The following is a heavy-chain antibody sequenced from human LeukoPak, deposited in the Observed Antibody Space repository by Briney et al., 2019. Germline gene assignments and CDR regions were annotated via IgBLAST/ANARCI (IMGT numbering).Heavy chain of an antibody. V-gene: IGHV3-9*01. CDR1: GFTFGSFGDFA. CDR3: AKGRRGFFRDPLDY. D-gene: IGHD3-22*01. J-gene: IGHJ4*02. Sequence: GGSLRLSCVVSGFTFGSFGDFAMHWVRQAPGKGLEWVSSINWSSDKVVYSDSVKGRFTISRDSAKSSLYLQMNSLRLEDGAVYFCAKGRRGFFRDPLDYWGPGTLVTVSS. CDR2: INWSSDKV.